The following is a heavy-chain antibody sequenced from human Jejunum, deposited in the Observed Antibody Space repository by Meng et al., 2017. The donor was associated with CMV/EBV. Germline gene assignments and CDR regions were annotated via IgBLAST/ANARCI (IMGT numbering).Heavy chain of an antibody. J-gene: IGHJ4*02. V-gene: IGHV3-30-3*01. CDR3: ARGRVSYTTWSPQAF. CDR2: ISYDGIIE. Sequence: GFPFTTYSMHWVRQAPGKGLEWVAVISYDGIIEYYTDSVKGRFTISRDNSKNTLHLQMNSLRGDDTAFYYCARGRVSYTTWSPQAFWGQGTLVTVSS. D-gene: IGHD2-2*02. CDR1: GFPFTTYS.